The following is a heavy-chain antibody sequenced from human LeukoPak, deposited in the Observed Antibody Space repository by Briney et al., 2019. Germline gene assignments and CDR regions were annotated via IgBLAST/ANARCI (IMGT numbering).Heavy chain of an antibody. D-gene: IGHD6-13*01. V-gene: IGHV1-69*05. CDR1: GGTFSSYA. J-gene: IGHJ4*02. Sequence: SVKVSCXASGGTFSSYAISWVRQAPGQGLEWMGRIIPIFGTANYAQKFQGRVTITTDESTSTAYMELSSLRSEDTAVYYCARRAAAGSWYFDYWGQGTLVTVSS. CDR3: ARRAAAGSWYFDY. CDR2: IIPIFGTA.